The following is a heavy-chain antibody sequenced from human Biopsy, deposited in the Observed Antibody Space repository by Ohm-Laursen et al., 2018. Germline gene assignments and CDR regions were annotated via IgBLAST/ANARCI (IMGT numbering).Heavy chain of an antibody. V-gene: IGHV1-69*13. CDR2: IIPVVGTT. Sequence: ASVKVSCKVSGGTFSSYAITWVRQAPGQGLEWMGGIIPVVGTTHYARKFQGRVTITADESTNTAYMELSNLKSEDTAVYYCATPFQYYDSWGGYPPFDHWGQGTLVTVSS. CDR1: GGTFSSYA. CDR3: ATPFQYYDSWGGYPPFDH. D-gene: IGHD3-3*01. J-gene: IGHJ4*02.